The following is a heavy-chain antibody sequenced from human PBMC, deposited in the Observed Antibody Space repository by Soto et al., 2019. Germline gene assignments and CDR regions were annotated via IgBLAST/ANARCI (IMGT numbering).Heavy chain of an antibody. CDR2: INHRGST. Sequence: QVQLQQWGAGLLKPSETLSLTCAVYGGSFSGYYWSWIRQPPGKGLEWIGEINHRGSTNYNPSLKSRVTISVDTSKNQFSLKLSSVTAADTAVYYCARRSAAGPWGQGTLFTVSS. D-gene: IGHD6-25*01. CDR3: ARRSAAGP. J-gene: IGHJ5*02. V-gene: IGHV4-34*01. CDR1: GGSFSGYY.